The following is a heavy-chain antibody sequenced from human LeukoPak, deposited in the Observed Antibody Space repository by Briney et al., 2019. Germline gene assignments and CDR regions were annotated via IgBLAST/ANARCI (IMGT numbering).Heavy chain of an antibody. V-gene: IGHV3-74*01. J-gene: IGHJ5*02. CDR3: ASGAGGYSYSSFDP. Sequence: GGSPRLSCAASGFTFSSYWMHWVRQAPGKGLVWVSRINSDGSSTSYADSVKGRFTISRDNAKNTLYLQMNSLRAEDTAVYYCASGAGGYSYSSFDPWGQGTLVTVSS. CDR2: INSDGSST. D-gene: IGHD5-18*01. CDR1: GFTFSSYW.